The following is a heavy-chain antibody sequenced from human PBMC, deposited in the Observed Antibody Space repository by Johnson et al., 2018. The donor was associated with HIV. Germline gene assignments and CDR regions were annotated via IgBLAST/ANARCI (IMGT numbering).Heavy chain of an antibody. D-gene: IGHD6-19*01. CDR2: IRFDGNNK. CDR1: GFTFSNAW. Sequence: QVQLVESGGGLVQPGGSLKLSCAASGFTFSNAWMTWVRQTPGKGLEWVSFIRFDGNNKYYADSVKGRFTISRDNSKKKLPLQLSSLRGDETAIYYCAKVIALAGRPDAFDVWGRGTMVTVSS. CDR3: AKVIALAGRPDAFDV. J-gene: IGHJ3*01. V-gene: IGHV3-30*02.